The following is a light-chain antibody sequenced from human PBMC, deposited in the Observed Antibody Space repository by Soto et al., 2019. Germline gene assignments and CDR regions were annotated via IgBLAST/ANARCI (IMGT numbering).Light chain of an antibody. CDR3: QQFDSVPCT. CDR1: QDIKNY. Sequence: IQMTQAPSSLSAAVGDRVTITCQASQDIKNYLIWYRQKPGKAPKLLIYDASSLGTGVSSRFSGSGSGTYFTLTISSLQPEDIATYYCQQFDSVPCTFGQGTRLEIK. CDR2: DAS. J-gene: IGKJ2*02. V-gene: IGKV1-33*01.